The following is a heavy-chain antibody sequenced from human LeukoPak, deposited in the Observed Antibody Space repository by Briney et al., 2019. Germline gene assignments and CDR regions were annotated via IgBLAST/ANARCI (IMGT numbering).Heavy chain of an antibody. CDR2: IYYSGST. CDR3: ARRQGDY. V-gene: IGHV4-59*01. CDR1: GGXISSYY. J-gene: IGHJ4*02. Sequence: PSETLSLTCTVSGGXISSYYWSWIRQPPGKELEWIGYIYYSGSTNYNPSLKSRVTISVDTSKNQFSLKLSSVTAADTAVYYCARRQGDYWGQGTLVTVSS.